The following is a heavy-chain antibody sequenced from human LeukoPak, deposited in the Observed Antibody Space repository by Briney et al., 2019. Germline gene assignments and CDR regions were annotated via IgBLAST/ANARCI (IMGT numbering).Heavy chain of an antibody. D-gene: IGHD6-13*01. V-gene: IGHV4-34*01. J-gene: IGHJ3*01. CDR1: GGSFSGYY. Sequence: PSETLSLTCAVYGGSFSGYYWSWIRQPPGKGLEWIGEINHSGSTNYNPSLKSRVTISVDTSKNQFSLKLSSVTAADTAVYYCACSSSSWPPKVWCQGTMVTVSS. CDR3: ACSSSSWPPKV. CDR2: INHSGST.